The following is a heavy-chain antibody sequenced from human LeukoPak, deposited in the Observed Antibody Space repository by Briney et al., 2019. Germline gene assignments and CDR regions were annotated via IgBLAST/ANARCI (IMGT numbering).Heavy chain of an antibody. Sequence: PSETLSLTCTVSGGSISSSSYYWGWIRQPPGKGLEWIGSIYYSGSTYYNPSLKSRVTISVDTSKNQFSLKLGSVTAADTAVYYCARERGYFDWLLSFFFDYWGQGTLVTVFS. V-gene: IGHV4-39*07. CDR1: GGSISSSSYY. J-gene: IGHJ4*02. CDR3: ARERGYFDWLLSFFFDY. D-gene: IGHD3-9*01. CDR2: IYYSGST.